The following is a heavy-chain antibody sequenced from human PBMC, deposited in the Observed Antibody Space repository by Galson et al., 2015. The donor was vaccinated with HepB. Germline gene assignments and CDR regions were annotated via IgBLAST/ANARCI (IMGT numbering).Heavy chain of an antibody. D-gene: IGHD6-19*01. CDR3: ARGGRWLAKEYYFDY. V-gene: IGHV3-74*01. CDR2: INSDGSST. J-gene: IGHJ4*02. CDR1: GFTFSSYW. Sequence: SLRLSCAASGFTFSSYWMHWVRQAPGKGLVWVSRINSDGSSTSYADSVKGRFTISRDNAKNTLYLQMNSLRAEDTAVYYCARGGRWLAKEYYFDYWGQGTLVTVSS.